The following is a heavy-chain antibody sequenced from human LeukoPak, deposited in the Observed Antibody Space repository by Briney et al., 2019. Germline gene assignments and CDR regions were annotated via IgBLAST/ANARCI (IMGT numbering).Heavy chain of an antibody. CDR3: ARGDYVWGSYRHFDY. J-gene: IGHJ4*02. CDR2: ISSGGNT. Sequence: GGSLRLSCAASGFTVSSNYMSWVRQAPGKGLEWVSVISSGGNTYYADSVKGRFTISRDNSKNTLYLQMNSLRAEDTAVYYCARGDYVWGSYRHFDYWGQGTLVTVSS. V-gene: IGHV3-66*01. D-gene: IGHD3-16*02. CDR1: GFTVSSNY.